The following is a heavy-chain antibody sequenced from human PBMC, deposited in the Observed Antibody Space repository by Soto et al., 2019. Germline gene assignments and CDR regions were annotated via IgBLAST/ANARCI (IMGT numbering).Heavy chain of an antibody. V-gene: IGHV1-18*01. Sequence: QVQLVQSGAEVKKPGASVKVSCKASGYTFTNYGISWVRQAPGQGLEWMGWISAYNGNTNFALKVQGRVTMTTDTSTSTAYMELRSLRSDDTAVYYCARDTPTPTTDYYFYYGLDVWGQGTTVTVSS. CDR3: ARDTPTPTTDYYFYYGLDV. J-gene: IGHJ6*02. CDR1: GYTFTNYG. CDR2: ISAYNGNT. D-gene: IGHD4-17*01.